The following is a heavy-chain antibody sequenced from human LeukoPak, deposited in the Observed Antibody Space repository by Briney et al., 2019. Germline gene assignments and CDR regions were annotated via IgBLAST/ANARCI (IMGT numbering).Heavy chain of an antibody. D-gene: IGHD3-3*01. J-gene: IGHJ4*02. CDR1: VFTFSSYV. Sequence: GGSLRLSRAVSVFTFSSYVMHGVRQAPAKGLEWMAVISYDGTNKYYADSVKGRLTISRDNFKNTLYLQMNSRRAEDTAVYYCAKELNYGLWSGLGNWGQGTLVTVPS. V-gene: IGHV3-30*18. CDR3: AKELNYGLWSGLGN. CDR2: ISYDGTNK.